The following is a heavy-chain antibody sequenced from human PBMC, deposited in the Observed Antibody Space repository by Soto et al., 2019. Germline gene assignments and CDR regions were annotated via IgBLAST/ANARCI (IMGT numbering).Heavy chain of an antibody. V-gene: IGHV1-18*01. CDR1: GYTFTSYG. Sequence: AASVKVSCKASGYTFTSYGISWVRQAPGQGLERMGWIRAYNGNTNNEQKLQGRVTMTTDTSTSTAYMELRSLISDDTAVYYCARGSSITGTENWFHPWGQGTLVTVS. D-gene: IGHD1-20*01. CDR2: IRAYNGNT. CDR3: ARGSSITGTENWFHP. J-gene: IGHJ5*02.